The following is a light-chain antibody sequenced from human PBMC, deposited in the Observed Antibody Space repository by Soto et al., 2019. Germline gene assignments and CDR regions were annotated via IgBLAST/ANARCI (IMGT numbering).Light chain of an antibody. CDR3: QQYNNPTT. J-gene: IGKJ2*01. CDR2: GAS. Sequence: EIVMTQSPATLSVSPGERATLSCRATQSVSSNLAWYQQKPGQAPRLLIYGASTRATGIPARFSGSGSGTEFTRTISSLQSEDFAVYYCQQYNNPTTFGQGTKLEIK. V-gene: IGKV3D-15*01. CDR1: QSVSSN.